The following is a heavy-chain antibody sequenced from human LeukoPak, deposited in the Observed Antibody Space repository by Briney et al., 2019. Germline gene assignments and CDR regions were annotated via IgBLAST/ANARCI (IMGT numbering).Heavy chain of an antibody. CDR1: GFTLSSYG. CDR3: AKRGYSGYDNFDL. J-gene: IGHJ4*02. Sequence: SGGSPRLSCAASGFTLSSYGMHWVRQAPGKGLEWVAVISYDGSHEDYVDSVKGRFTISRDNSKNTLYLQMNSLRAEDTAVYYCAKRGYSGYDNFDLWGQGTLVTVSS. CDR2: ISYDGSHE. V-gene: IGHV3-30*18. D-gene: IGHD5-12*01.